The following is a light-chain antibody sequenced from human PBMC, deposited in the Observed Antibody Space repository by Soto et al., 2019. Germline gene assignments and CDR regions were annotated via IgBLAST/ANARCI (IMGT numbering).Light chain of an antibody. CDR3: SSYTSSSTRV. CDR1: SSDVGGYNY. CDR2: EVS. V-gene: IGLV2-14*01. Sequence: QSALTQPASVSGSPGQSITISCTGTSSDVGGYNYVSWYQQHPGKAPKLMIYEVSNRPSGDSNRFSGSKSGNTASLPTSGRQAEDEADYYCSSYTSSSTRVFGGGTKVAVL. J-gene: IGLJ3*02.